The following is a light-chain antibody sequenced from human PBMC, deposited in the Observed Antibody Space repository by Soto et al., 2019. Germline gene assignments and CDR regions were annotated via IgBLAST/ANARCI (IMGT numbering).Light chain of an antibody. Sequence: QSVLTQPASVSGSPGQLITISCTGTSSDVGGYNYVSWYQQHPGKAPKLMIYDVSNRPSGVSNRFSGSKSGNTASLTISGLQAEDEADYYCSSYTSSTPFYVFGTGTKVTVL. CDR1: SSDVGGYNY. CDR3: SSYTSSTPFYV. J-gene: IGLJ1*01. CDR2: DVS. V-gene: IGLV2-14*01.